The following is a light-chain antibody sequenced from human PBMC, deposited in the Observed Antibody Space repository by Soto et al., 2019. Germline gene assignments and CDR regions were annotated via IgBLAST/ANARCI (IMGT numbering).Light chain of an antibody. Sequence: EIVLTQSPGTLSLSPGERATLSCRASQSFSSTYLAWYQQKPGQAPRLLIYDASNRATGIPDRFSGSGSETDFTLTISRLEPEDFAVYYCQHFDSSKVTFGGGTKVEI. J-gene: IGKJ4*01. V-gene: IGKV3-20*01. CDR1: QSFSSTY. CDR2: DAS. CDR3: QHFDSSKVT.